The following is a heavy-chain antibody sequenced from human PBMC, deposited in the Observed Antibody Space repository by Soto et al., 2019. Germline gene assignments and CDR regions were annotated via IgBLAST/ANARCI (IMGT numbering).Heavy chain of an antibody. J-gene: IGHJ4*02. CDR2: IKQDGSEK. D-gene: IGHD4-17*01. V-gene: IGHV3-7*01. CDR3: ARLYGDYEGYYFDY. Sequence: EVQLVESGGGLVQPGGSLRLSCAASGFTFSSYWMSWVRQAPGKGLEWVANIKQDGSEKYYVDSVKGRFTISRDNAKNSLYLQMNSLRAEDTAVYYCARLYGDYEGYYFDYWGQGNLVTVSS. CDR1: GFTFSSYW.